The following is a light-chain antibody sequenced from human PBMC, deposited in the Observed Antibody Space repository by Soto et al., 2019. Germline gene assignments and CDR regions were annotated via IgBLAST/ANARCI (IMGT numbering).Light chain of an antibody. CDR2: VNSDGSH. J-gene: IGLJ2*01. Sequence: QSVLTQSPSASASLGGSVKLTCSLSSGLSDYTIAWHQQQPEKGPRFLMRVNSDGSHIKGDETPDRFSGSSSGTERYLTISSLQSEDEGDYYCQTWGTGARIFGGGTKVTVL. CDR1: SGLSDYT. CDR3: QTWGTGARI. V-gene: IGLV4-69*01.